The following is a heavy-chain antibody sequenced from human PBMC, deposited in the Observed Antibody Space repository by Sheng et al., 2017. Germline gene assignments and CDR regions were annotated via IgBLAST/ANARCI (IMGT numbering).Heavy chain of an antibody. Sequence: QVQLVQSGAEVKKPGSSVKVSCKASGGTFSSYAISWVRQAPGQGLEWMGGIIPILGIANYAQKFQGRVTITADKSTSTAYMELSSLRSEDTAVYYCARAEFVVVPAVLVPYYYYMDVWGKGTTVTVSS. CDR3: ARAEFVVVPAVLVPYYYYMDV. J-gene: IGHJ6*03. CDR2: IIPILGIA. D-gene: IGHD2-2*01. CDR1: GGTFSSYA. V-gene: IGHV1-69*04.